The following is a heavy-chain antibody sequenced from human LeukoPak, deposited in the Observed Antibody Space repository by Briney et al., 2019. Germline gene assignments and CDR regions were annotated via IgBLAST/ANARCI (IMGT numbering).Heavy chain of an antibody. Sequence: GGSLRLSCAASGFTFSSYGMHWVRQAPGKGLEWVAAISYDGSNKYYADSVKGRFTISRDNSKNTLYLQMNSLRAEDTAVYYCAKEGGYDYSDHLFDYWGQGTLVTVSS. CDR3: AKEGGYDYSDHLFDY. V-gene: IGHV3-30*18. CDR1: GFTFSSYG. CDR2: ISYDGSNK. D-gene: IGHD5-12*01. J-gene: IGHJ4*02.